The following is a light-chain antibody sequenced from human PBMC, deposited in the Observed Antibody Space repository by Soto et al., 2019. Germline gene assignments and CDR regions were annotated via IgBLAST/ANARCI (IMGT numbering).Light chain of an antibody. J-gene: IGKJ1*01. CDR2: AAS. CDR3: QQHNSYPPWT. V-gene: IGKV1-17*01. CDR1: QGIRND. Sequence: DIQMTQSPSYLSASVGDRVTITCRASQGIRNDLAWYQQKPGKAPKRLIYAASSLQSGVPSRFSGSGSGTEFTLTISSLQPEDFATYYCQQHNSYPPWTFGQGTKVEVK.